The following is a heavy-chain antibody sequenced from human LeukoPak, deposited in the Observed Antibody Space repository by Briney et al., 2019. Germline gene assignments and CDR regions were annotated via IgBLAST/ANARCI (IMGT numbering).Heavy chain of an antibody. CDR3: YHAYRDY. CDR1: GFSFSNAW. J-gene: IGHJ4*02. D-gene: IGHD3-16*01. CDR2: IKTKGDGETT. Sequence: GGSLRLSCAASGFSFSNAWMSWVRQAPGKGLEWVGRIKTKGDGETTEYAAPVKGRFTISRDDSKNTLYLQMNSLKSEDTAVYYCYHAYRDYWGQGTLVTVSS. V-gene: IGHV3-15*01.